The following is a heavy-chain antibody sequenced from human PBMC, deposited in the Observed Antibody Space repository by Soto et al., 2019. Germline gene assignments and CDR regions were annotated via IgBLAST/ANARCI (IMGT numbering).Heavy chain of an antibody. J-gene: IGHJ4*02. D-gene: IGHD6-13*01. CDR2: IYHSGST. CDR3: ARAPASIAAAGMIDY. CDR1: GGSISSSNW. V-gene: IGHV4-4*02. Sequence: QVQLQESGPGLVKPSGTLSLTCAVSGGSISSSNWWSWVRQPPGKGLEWIGEIYHSGSTNYNPSLKGRVTIPVDKSKNQFSLKLSSVTAADTAVYYCARAPASIAAAGMIDYWGQGTLVTVSS.